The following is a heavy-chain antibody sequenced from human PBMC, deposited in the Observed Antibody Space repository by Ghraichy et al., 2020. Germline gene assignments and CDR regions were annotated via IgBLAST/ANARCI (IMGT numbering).Heavy chain of an antibody. CDR3: TTLPMTVTPGGDY. Sequence: GGSLRLSCAASGLIFSDAWMSWVRQAPGRGLEWVGRIRTRSSGGSTDYAAPVKGRFTISRDDYEKTLYLQMNGLKTDDTGVYYCTTLPMTVTPGGDYWGRGTRVTVSA. D-gene: IGHD4-17*01. CDR1: GLIFSDAW. CDR2: IRTRSSGGST. J-gene: IGHJ4*02. V-gene: IGHV3-15*01.